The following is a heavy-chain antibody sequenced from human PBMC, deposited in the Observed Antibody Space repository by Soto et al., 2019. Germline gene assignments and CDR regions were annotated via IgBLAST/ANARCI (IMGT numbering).Heavy chain of an antibody. CDR2: IRSKANSYAT. Sequence: EVQLVESGGGLVQPGGSLKLSCAASGFTFSGSAMHWVRQASGKGLEWVGRIRSKANSYATAYAASVKGRFTISRDDSKNPAYLQMNSLKTEDTAVYYYTIPQLPNDYWGQGTLVTVSS. CDR3: TIPQLPNDY. V-gene: IGHV3-73*02. J-gene: IGHJ4*02. CDR1: GFTFSGSA. D-gene: IGHD2-2*01.